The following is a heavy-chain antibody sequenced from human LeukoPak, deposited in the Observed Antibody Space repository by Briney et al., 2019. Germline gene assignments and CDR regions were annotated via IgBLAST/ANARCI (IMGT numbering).Heavy chain of an antibody. CDR2: IYYSGST. CDR3: ARGGTAVMAPYAFDS. D-gene: IGHD4-17*01. Sequence: SETLSLTCTVSGGSISSYYWSWIRQPPGKGLEWIGYIYYSGSTNCNPSVKSRVAMSVDTSKKQFSLKLSSLTAAATAVYYCARGGTAVMAPYAFDSWGKGKMLTVSS. CDR1: GGSISSYY. J-gene: IGHJ3*01. V-gene: IGHV4-59*01.